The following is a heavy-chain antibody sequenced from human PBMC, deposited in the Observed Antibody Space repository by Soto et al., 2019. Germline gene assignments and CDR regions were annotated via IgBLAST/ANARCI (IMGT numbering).Heavy chain of an antibody. CDR2: IYRGGST. CDR1: GFIFDNYA. J-gene: IGHJ4*02. CDR3: AKNRGLQYYFDY. V-gene: IGHV3-23*03. Sequence: GGSLRLSCAASGFIFDNYAMYWVRQTPGKGLEWVSVIYRGGSTYYTDSVKGRFTISRDNSKNMMYLQMNSLRAEDTAIYYCAKNRGLQYYFDYWGQGTLVTVSS.